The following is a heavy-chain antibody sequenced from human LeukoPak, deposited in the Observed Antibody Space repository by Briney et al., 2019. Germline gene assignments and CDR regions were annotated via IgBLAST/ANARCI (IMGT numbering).Heavy chain of an antibody. J-gene: IGHJ4*02. V-gene: IGHV4-39*01. CDR1: SGSIATVSYY. CDR2: MYYSGST. D-gene: IGHD3-9*01. CDR3: ARLPDYDLLTSYPFDY. Sequence: PSETLSLTCTVSSGSIATVSYYWGWIRQPPGKALEYIGSMYYSGSTYHNPSLKSRVTISVDTSKNQLSLKLSSVTAADTAVYYCARLPDYDLLTSYPFDYWGQGTLVTVSS.